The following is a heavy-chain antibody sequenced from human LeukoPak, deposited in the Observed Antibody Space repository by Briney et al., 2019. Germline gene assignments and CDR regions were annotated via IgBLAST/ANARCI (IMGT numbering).Heavy chain of an antibody. CDR1: GFIFSNSA. CDR2: ISYDGSNK. J-gene: IGHJ4*02. Sequence: PGGSLRLSCAASGFIFSNSAMHWVRQAPGKGLEWVAVISYDGSNKYYADSVKGRFTISRDNSKNTLYLQMNSLRAEDTAVYYCAKDMEEWLVKGGGCFDYWGQGTLVTVSS. CDR3: AKDMEEWLVKGGGCFDY. D-gene: IGHD6-19*01. V-gene: IGHV3-30*18.